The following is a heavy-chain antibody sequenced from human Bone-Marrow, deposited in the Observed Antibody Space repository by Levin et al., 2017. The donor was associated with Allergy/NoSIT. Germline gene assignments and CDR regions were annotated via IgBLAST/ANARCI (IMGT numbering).Heavy chain of an antibody. J-gene: IGHJ4*02. CDR2: FDPEDGEA. CDR1: GYPLTDFY. CDR3: ATDYDY. V-gene: IGHV1-24*01. Sequence: ASVKVSCKVSGYPLTDFYMHWVRQATGKGLEWMGGFDPEDGEAIYAPKLQGRVTMTEDTSTDTAYMELRSLTYEDTAVYWCATDYDYWGQGTLVTVSS.